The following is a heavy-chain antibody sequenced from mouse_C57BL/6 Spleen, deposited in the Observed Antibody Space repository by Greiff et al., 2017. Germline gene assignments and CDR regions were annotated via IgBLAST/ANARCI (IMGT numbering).Heavy chain of an antibody. J-gene: IGHJ1*03. V-gene: IGHV2-9-1*01. CDR1: GFSLTSYA. CDR2: IWTGGGT. D-gene: IGHD1-1*01. Sequence: VNVVESGPGLVAPSQSLSITCTVSGFSLTSYAISWVRQPPGKGLEWLGVIWTGGGTNYNSALKSRLSISKDNSKGQVFLKMNSLQTDDTARYYCARNRGYYGSSYDWYFDVWGTGTTVTVSS. CDR3: ARNRGYYGSSYDWYFDV.